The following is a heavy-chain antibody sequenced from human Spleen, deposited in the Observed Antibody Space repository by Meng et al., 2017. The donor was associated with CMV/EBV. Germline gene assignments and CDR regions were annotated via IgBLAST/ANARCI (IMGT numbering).Heavy chain of an antibody. V-gene: IGHV4-30-4*08. CDR1: GGPISSGDYY. Sequence: QVQLPESGPGLLKPSQTLSLPCTVSGGPISSGDYYWSWIRQPPGKGLEWIGYIYYSGSTYYNPSLKSRVTISVDTSKNQFSLKLSSVTAADTAVYYCARGSSVAGTWYFDYWGQGTLVTVSS. CDR3: ARGSSVAGTWYFDY. CDR2: IYYSGST. D-gene: IGHD6-19*01. J-gene: IGHJ4*02.